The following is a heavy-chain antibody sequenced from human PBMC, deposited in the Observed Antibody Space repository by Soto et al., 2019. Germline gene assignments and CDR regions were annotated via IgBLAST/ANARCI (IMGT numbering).Heavy chain of an antibody. J-gene: IGHJ4*01. CDR2: ISGYNGNT. D-gene: IGHD2-21*01. Sequence: ASVKVSCKASGYTFNTYAITCVRQAPGQVPEWMGLISGYNGNTNYSQTLQGRGTITTDTSTSTAYLYLRSLRSNDTAVYYCARTVEYDPIPYYYADFPAQGTLVTVSS. V-gene: IGHV1-18*01. CDR3: ARTVEYDPIPYYYADF. CDR1: GYTFNTYA.